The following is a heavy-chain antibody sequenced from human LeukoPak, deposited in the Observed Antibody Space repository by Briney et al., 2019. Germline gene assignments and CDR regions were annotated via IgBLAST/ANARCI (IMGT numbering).Heavy chain of an antibody. CDR2: VSDTGST. Sequence: PSETLSLTCTVSGGSINSYYWSWIRQPPGKGLEWIGYVSDTGSTNYNPSLKSRVTISVDTSKNQCYLKLTSVTAADTAVYYCARTTTTFDDWGHGTLVTVSS. CDR1: GGSINSYY. J-gene: IGHJ4*01. D-gene: IGHD4-11*01. CDR3: ARTTTTFDD. V-gene: IGHV4-59*01.